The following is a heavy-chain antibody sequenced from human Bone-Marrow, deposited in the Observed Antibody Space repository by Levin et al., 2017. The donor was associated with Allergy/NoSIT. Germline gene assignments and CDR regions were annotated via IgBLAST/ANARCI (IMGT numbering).Heavy chain of an antibody. CDR3: VRWIHDWDYFDS. D-gene: IGHD3-9*01. V-gene: IGHV3-33*01. Sequence: GGSLRLSCAASGFSFIRYGMQWVRQAPGKGLDWVALIWADGKNKEYADSVKGRFTVSRDNSKKTLYLNMNSLRAEDTALYYCVRWIHDWDYFDSWGQGTLVTVSS. J-gene: IGHJ4*02. CDR1: GFSFIRYG. CDR2: IWADGKNK.